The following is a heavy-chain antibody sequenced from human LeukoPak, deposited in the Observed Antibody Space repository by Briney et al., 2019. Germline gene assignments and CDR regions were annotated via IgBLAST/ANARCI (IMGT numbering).Heavy chain of an antibody. V-gene: IGHV4-34*01. CDR1: GGSFSGYY. CDR2: INHSGST. CDR3: ATSGGR. Sequence: SETLSLTCAVYGGSFSGYYWSWIRQPPGKGLEWIGEINHSGSTNYNPSLKSRVTISVDTSKNQSSLKLSSVTAADTAVYYCATSGGRWGQGTLVTVSS. D-gene: IGHD1-14*01. J-gene: IGHJ4*02.